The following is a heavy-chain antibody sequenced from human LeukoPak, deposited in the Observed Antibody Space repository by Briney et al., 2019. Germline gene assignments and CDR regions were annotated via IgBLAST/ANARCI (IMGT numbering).Heavy chain of an antibody. D-gene: IGHD3-22*01. V-gene: IGHV4-59*01. CDR2: IYYSGST. J-gene: IGHJ2*01. Sequence: SETLSLTCTVSGGSISSYYWSWIRQPPGKGLEWIGYIYYSGSTNYNPSLKSRVTISVDTSKNQFSLKLSSVAAADTAVYCCASALGGYYDSSGYYFKSWYFDLWGRGTLVTVSS. CDR1: GGSISSYY. CDR3: ASALGGYYDSSGYYFKSWYFDL.